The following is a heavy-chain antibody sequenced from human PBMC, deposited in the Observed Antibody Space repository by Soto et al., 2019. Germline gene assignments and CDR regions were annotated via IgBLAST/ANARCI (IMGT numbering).Heavy chain of an antibody. V-gene: IGHV4-30-4*01. CDR2: VYYSGST. CDR1: GASINNNDYY. D-gene: IGHD3-22*01. Sequence: QLQESGPGLVMPSQTLSLTCTVSGASINNNDYYWSWIRQTPGKGLEWIGYVYYSGSTDYIPSLKSRLSMSIDKTQNQFTLKLNSVTAADTATYYCDRMSYFSDKWYFDLWGRGTLVTVSS. CDR3: DRMSYFSDKWYFDL. J-gene: IGHJ2*01.